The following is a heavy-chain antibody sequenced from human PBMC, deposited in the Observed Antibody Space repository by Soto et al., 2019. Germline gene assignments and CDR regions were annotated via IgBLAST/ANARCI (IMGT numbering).Heavy chain of an antibody. V-gene: IGHV3-73*02. CDR1: GFTFSGSA. Sequence: EVQLVESGGGLVQPGGSPKLSCAASGFTFSGSAMHWVRQASGKGLEWVGRIRSKANSYATAYAASVKGRFTISRDDSKNTAYLQMNSLKTEDTAVYYCLVAATPEGGYWGQGTLVTVSS. D-gene: IGHD5-12*01. J-gene: IGHJ4*02. CDR3: LVAATPEGGY. CDR2: IRSKANSYAT.